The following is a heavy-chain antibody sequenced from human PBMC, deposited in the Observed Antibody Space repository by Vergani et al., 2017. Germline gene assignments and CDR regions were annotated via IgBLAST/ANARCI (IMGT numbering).Heavy chain of an antibody. J-gene: IGHJ6*02. V-gene: IGHV1-69*01. D-gene: IGHD3-3*01. CDR3: ASRDITIFGVVIIRGYYYYGMDV. CDR1: GGTFSSYA. CDR2: IIPIFGTA. Sequence: QVQLVQSGAEVKKPGSSVKVSCKASGGTFSSYAISWVRQAPGQGLEWMGGIIPIFGTANYAQKFQGRVTITADESTSTAYMELSSLRSEGTAVYYCASRDITIFGVVIIRGYYYYGMDVWGQGTTVTVSS.